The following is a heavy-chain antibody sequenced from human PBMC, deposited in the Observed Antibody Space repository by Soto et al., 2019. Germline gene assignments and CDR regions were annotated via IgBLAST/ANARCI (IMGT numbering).Heavy chain of an antibody. D-gene: IGHD3-22*01. CDR1: GGTFSSYA. J-gene: IGHJ4*02. V-gene: IGHV1-69*06. CDR3: ARSYFDRSGYYLYYFDS. Sequence: SVKVSCKASGGTFSSYAISWVRQAPGQGLEWMGGIIPIFGTTNYAQKFQGRVTITADKSTTTVYMELNSLRSEDTAVYYCARSYFDRSGYYLYYFDSWGQGTLVTVSS. CDR2: IIPIFGTT.